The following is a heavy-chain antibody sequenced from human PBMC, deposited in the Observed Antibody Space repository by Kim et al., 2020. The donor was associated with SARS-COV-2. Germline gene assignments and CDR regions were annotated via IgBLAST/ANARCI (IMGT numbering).Heavy chain of an antibody. J-gene: IGHJ3*01. CDR2: INHSGIT. D-gene: IGHD2-15*01. Sequence: SETLSLTCAVYGGSFSDYYWSWIRQTPGKGLEWIGEINHSGITNYNPSLKSRVTISVDTSKNQISLKLSSVTAADTAAFYCPRGLVVVADVGGFDFCG. CDR1: GGSFSDYY. V-gene: IGHV4-34*01. CDR3: PRGLVVVADVGGFDF.